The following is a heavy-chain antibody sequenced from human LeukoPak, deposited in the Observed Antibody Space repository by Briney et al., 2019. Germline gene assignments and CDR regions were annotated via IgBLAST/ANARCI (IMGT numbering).Heavy chain of an antibody. V-gene: IGHV3-74*01. CDR2: ISTDARTI. J-gene: IGHJ4*02. D-gene: IGHD6-19*01. Sequence: GGSLRLSCAASGFTFSSNWMHWVRQAPGKGLVWVSHISTDARTITYADFVKGRFTISRDNAKNSLYLQMNSLRAEDTSVYYCARDHSSGWSDFDYWGQGTLVTVSS. CDR1: GFTFSSNW. CDR3: ARDHSSGWSDFDY.